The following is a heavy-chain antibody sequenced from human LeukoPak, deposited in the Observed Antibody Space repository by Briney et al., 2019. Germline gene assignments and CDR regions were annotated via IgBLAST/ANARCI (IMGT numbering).Heavy chain of an antibody. Sequence: TGGSLRLSCAASGFTFSSYGMHWVRKAPGKGLEWVAVIWYDGSNKYYADSVKGRFTISRDNSKNTLYLQMNSLRAEDTAVYYCARGYCSSTSCYSLGYDASDIWGQGTMVTVSS. CDR1: GFTFSSYG. CDR2: IWYDGSNK. D-gene: IGHD2-2*01. CDR3: ARGYCSSTSCYSLGYDASDI. J-gene: IGHJ3*02. V-gene: IGHV3-33*01.